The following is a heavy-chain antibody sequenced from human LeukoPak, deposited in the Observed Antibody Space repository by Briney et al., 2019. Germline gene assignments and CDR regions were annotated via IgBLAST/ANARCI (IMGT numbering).Heavy chain of an antibody. CDR3: ARDLRIAARNL. V-gene: IGHV3-21*01. Sequence: GGSLRLSCAASGFTFSSYSMNWVRQAPGKGLEWVSSISSSSSYIYYADSVKGRLTISRDNAKNSLYLQMNSLRAEDTAVYYCARDLRIAARNLWGQGTLVTVSS. J-gene: IGHJ4*02. D-gene: IGHD6-6*01. CDR2: ISSSSSYI. CDR1: GFTFSSYS.